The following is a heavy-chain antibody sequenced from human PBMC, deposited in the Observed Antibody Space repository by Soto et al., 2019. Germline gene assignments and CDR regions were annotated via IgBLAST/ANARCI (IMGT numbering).Heavy chain of an antibody. CDR3: ARGERMNYYDSSGYPALDY. CDR1: GGTFSSYA. J-gene: IGHJ4*02. D-gene: IGHD3-22*01. V-gene: IGHV1-69*13. CDR2: IIPIFGTA. Sequence: SVKVSCKASGGTFSSYAISWVRQAPGQGLEWMGGIIPIFGTANYAQKFQGRVTITADESTSTAYMEPSSLRSEDTAVYYCARGERMNYYDSSGYPALDYWGQGTLVTVS.